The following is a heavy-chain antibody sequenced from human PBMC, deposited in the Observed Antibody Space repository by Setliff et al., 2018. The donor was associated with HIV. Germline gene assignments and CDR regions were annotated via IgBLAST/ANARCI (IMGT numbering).Heavy chain of an antibody. J-gene: IGHJ6*02. Sequence: LRLSCAASVFTFNNYGMNWVRQAPGKGLEWVAFIRYDGSRKYYVDSVKGRFTISRDNSKNTLYLQMNSLRVEDTAVYYCAKDVCSGAYCYAYYYYGMDVWGQGTMVTVSS. D-gene: IGHD2-15*01. CDR2: IRYDGSRK. CDR1: VFTFNNYG. V-gene: IGHV3-30*02. CDR3: AKDVCSGAYCYAYYYYGMDV.